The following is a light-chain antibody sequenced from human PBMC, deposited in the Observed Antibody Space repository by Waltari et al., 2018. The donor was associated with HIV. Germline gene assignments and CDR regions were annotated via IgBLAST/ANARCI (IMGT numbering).Light chain of an antibody. CDR2: RNN. V-gene: IGLV1-47*01. Sequence: QSVLTQPPSASGTPGQRVTISCSGSSSNIGSKYVYWFQQLTGTAPNLLMYRNNQRPSGVPDRGSGSKSGTSASLASSGLRAEDEADYYCAAWDDSLSAVVFGGGTKLTVL. J-gene: IGLJ3*02. CDR1: SSNIGSKY. CDR3: AAWDDSLSAVV.